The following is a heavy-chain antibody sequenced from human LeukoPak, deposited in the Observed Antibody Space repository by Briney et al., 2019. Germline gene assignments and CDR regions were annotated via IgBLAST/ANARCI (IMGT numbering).Heavy chain of an antibody. CDR2: IYSGGST. J-gene: IGHJ5*02. CDR1: GLTVISNY. V-gene: IGHV3-53*01. CDR3: ARDFGSSWTPPHWFDP. Sequence: GGSLRLSCAASGLTVISNYMSWVRQAPGKGLEWVSVIYSGGSTFYADSVKGRFTISRDNAKNSLYLQMNSLRAEDTALYHCARDFGSSWTPPHWFDPWGQGTLVTVSS. D-gene: IGHD6-13*01.